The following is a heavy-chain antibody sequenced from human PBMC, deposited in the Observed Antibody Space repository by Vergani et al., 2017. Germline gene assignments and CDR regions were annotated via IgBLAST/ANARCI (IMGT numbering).Heavy chain of an antibody. J-gene: IGHJ4*02. CDR1: GYTFSSYP. V-gene: IGHV1-69*08. D-gene: IGHD2-15*01. Sequence: QVQLVQSGSEVKKPGASVKVSCRASGYTFSSYPLSWVRQAPGQGLEWMGRIIPVLARAEYAQKFQGRVTITRNTSISTAYMELSSLRSEDTAVYYCARGAAPLTNWGQGTLVTVSS. CDR2: IIPVLARA. CDR3: ARGAAPLTN.